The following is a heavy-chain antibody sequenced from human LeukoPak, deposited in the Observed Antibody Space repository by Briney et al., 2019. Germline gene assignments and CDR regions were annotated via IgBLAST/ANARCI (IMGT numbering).Heavy chain of an antibody. V-gene: IGHV3-23*01. CDR3: AKRPLFDYYYGMDV. CDR2: ISGSGGGT. J-gene: IGHJ6*02. D-gene: IGHD3-10*02. Sequence: GGSLRLSCAASGFTFSSYAMSWVRQAPGKGLEWVSAISGSGGGTYYADSVKGQFTISRDNSKNTLYLQMSSLRAEDTAVYYCAKRPLFDYYYGMDVWGQGTTVTVSS. CDR1: GFTFSSYA.